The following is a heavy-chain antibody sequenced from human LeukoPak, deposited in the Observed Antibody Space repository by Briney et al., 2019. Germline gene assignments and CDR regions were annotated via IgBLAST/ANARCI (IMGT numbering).Heavy chain of an antibody. CDR1: GGSISSYC. Sequence: SETLSLTCTVSGGSISSYCWSWIRQPPGKGLEWIGYIYYSGSTNYNPSLKSRVTISVDTSKNQFSLKLSSVTAADTAVYYCARRRYSSGWYYFDYWGQGTLVTVSS. D-gene: IGHD6-19*01. J-gene: IGHJ4*02. V-gene: IGHV4-59*08. CDR2: IYYSGST. CDR3: ARRRYSSGWYYFDY.